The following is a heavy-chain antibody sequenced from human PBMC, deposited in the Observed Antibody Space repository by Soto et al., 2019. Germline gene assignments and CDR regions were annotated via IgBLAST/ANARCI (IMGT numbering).Heavy chain of an antibody. D-gene: IGHD3-9*01. CDR3: ANSLLRYFDWLSGSYYGMDV. J-gene: IGHJ6*02. CDR1: GFTFSSYG. Sequence: QVQLVESGGGVVQPGRSLRLSCAASGFTFSSYGMHWVRQAPGKGLEWVAVISYDGSNKYYADSVKGRFTISRDNSKNTLYLQMNSLRAEDTAVYYCANSLLRYFDWLSGSYYGMDVWGQGTTVTVSS. V-gene: IGHV3-30*18. CDR2: ISYDGSNK.